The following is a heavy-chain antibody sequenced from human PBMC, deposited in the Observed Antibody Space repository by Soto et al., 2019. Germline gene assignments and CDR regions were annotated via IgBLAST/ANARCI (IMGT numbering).Heavy chain of an antibody. Sequence: QVQLVQSGAEVKKPGSSVKVSCKASGGTFSNYPVSWVRQAPGQGLEWMGGIIPNFGTVNYAQKFQGRLTITADESPSTVYMELSSLRSEDTAVYYCARGNHRWLQLWYFDLWGRGTLVTVSS. CDR3: ARGNHRWLQLWYFDL. CDR1: GGTFSNYP. CDR2: IIPNFGTV. D-gene: IGHD5-12*01. J-gene: IGHJ2*01. V-gene: IGHV1-69*12.